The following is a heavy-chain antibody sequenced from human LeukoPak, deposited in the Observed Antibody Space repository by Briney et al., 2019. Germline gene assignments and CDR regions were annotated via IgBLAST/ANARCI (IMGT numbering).Heavy chain of an antibody. CDR1: GFTFSSYS. CDR2: ISSSSSTI. V-gene: IGHV3-48*01. D-gene: IGHD6-13*01. Sequence: GGSLRLSCAASGFTFSSYSMNWVRQAPGKGLEWVSYISSSSSTIYYADSVKGRFTISRDNAKNSLYLQVNSLRAEDTAVYYCARDFLRIAAAGNFDYWGQGTLVTVSS. J-gene: IGHJ4*02. CDR3: ARDFLRIAAAGNFDY.